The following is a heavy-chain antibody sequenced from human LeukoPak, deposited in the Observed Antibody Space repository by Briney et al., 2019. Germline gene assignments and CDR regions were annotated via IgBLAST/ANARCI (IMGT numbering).Heavy chain of an antibody. Sequence: PSETLSLTCTVSGASIGSSNYYWGWIRQPPGKGLEWIGSIYYSGSTSYNPSLQSRVTISVDTARNQFSLKLSSVTAADTAVYYCARATVTMDWFDPWGQGTLVTVSS. V-gene: IGHV4-39*01. CDR3: ARATVTMDWFDP. J-gene: IGHJ5*02. CDR2: IYYSGST. D-gene: IGHD4-17*01. CDR1: GASIGSSNYY.